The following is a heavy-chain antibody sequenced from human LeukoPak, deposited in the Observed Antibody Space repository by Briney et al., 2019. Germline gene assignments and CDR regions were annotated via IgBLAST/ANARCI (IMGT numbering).Heavy chain of an antibody. D-gene: IGHD2-2*01. CDR2: IIPILGIA. V-gene: IGHV1-69*02. CDR1: GDTFTSYT. CDR3: ARVIVRGFEVVPAALYGRDV. Sequence: GSSVKVSCKASGDTFTSYTISWVRQAPGQGLEWMGRIIPILGIANYAQKFQGRVTITADKSTSTAYMELSSLRSEDTAVYYCARVIVRGFEVVPAALYGRDVWGQGTTDSVSS. J-gene: IGHJ6*02.